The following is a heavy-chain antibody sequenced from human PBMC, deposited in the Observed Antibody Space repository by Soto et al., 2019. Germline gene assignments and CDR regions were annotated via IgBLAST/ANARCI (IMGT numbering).Heavy chain of an antibody. V-gene: IGHV4-59*01. Sequence: PSETPSLTCTVSVDSISSLYWSWIRQPPGKGLEWIGYIYYSGSINYNPSLKSRVTISVDPSKNQFSLRLSSVTAADTAVYYCAKSLWDTSGWKTDYWGQGTLVTVSS. CDR3: AKSLWDTSGWKTDY. J-gene: IGHJ4*02. CDR1: VDSISSLY. D-gene: IGHD6-19*01. CDR2: IYYSGSI.